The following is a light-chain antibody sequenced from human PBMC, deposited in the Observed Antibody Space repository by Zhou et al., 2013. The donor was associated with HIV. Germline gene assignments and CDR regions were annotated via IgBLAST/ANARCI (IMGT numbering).Light chain of an antibody. CDR1: QSVSSSY. CDR2: DAS. Sequence: ETLLTQSPGTLSLSPGEGATLSCRASQSVSSSYLAWYQQKPGQAPRLLIYDASIRPTGIPDRFSGSGSGTDFTLTIARLEPEDFAVYYCQQYDNWPPIFGGGTKVEIK. J-gene: IGKJ4*01. V-gene: IGKV3-20*01. CDR3: QQYDNWPPI.